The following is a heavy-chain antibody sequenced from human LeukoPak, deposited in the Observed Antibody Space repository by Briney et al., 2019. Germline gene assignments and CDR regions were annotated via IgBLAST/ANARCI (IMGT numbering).Heavy chain of an antibody. Sequence: PSETLSLTCAVYGGSFSGYYWSWIRQPPGKGLEWIGEINHSGSTNYNPSLKSRVTISVDASKNQFSLKLSSVTAADTAVYYCASFIGTTGSFDYWGQGTLVTVSS. CDR1: GGSFSGYY. V-gene: IGHV4-34*01. D-gene: IGHD1-1*01. CDR2: INHSGST. J-gene: IGHJ4*02. CDR3: ASFIGTTGSFDY.